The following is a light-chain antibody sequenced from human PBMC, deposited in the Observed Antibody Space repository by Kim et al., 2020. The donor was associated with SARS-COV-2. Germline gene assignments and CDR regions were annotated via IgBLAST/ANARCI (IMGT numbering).Light chain of an antibody. CDR2: EVT. Sequence: QSALTQPPSASGSPGQSVTISCTATGDDLGGRDFVSWYQQHPGKAPKLIIYEVTKRPSGVPGRFSGSKSGTTAFLTVSGLQSEDEADYYCSAYAGIRVFGGGTQLAVL. J-gene: IGLJ3*02. CDR3: SAYAGIRV. V-gene: IGLV2-8*01. CDR1: GDDLGGRDF.